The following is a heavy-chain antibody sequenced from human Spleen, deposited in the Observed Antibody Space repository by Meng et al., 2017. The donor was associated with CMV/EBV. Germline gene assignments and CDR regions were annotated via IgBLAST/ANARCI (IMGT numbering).Heavy chain of an antibody. CDR2: ISGNGGSA. V-gene: IGHV3-23*01. CDR1: GFTFSGHA. Sequence: GGSLRLSCAASGFTFSGHAMSWVRQAPGRGLEWVSGISGNGGSAYYADSVKGQFTISRDNSKDTLYLQMNSLRVEDTAVYYCAREVTYSNYKYGMDVWGQGTTVTVSS. D-gene: IGHD4-11*01. J-gene: IGHJ6*02. CDR3: AREVTYSNYKYGMDV.